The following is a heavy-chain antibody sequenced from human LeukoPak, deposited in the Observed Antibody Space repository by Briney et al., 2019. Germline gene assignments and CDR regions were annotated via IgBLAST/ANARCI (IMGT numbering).Heavy chain of an antibody. Sequence: GGSLRLSCAASGFTFSSYEMNWVRQAPGKGLEGVAFIRYDGSNKYYADSVKGRFTISRDNSKNTLYLQMNSLRAEDTAVYYCAKDRRAYCGGDCYSPFDPWGQGTLVTVSS. CDR1: GFTFSSYE. D-gene: IGHD2-21*02. CDR2: IRYDGSNK. J-gene: IGHJ5*02. CDR3: AKDRRAYCGGDCYSPFDP. V-gene: IGHV3-30*02.